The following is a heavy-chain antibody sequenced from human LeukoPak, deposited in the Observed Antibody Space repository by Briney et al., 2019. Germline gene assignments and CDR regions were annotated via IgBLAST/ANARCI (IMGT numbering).Heavy chain of an antibody. CDR3: ARNEGYSSAAGDY. CDR1: GLTASSNY. Sequence: GGSLRLSCAPSGLTASSNYMTWVRQAAGKGLEWVSVIYRGGATYYADSVKGRLTISRHNSKNTLYLQMNSLRAEDTAVYYCARNEGYSSAAGDYWGQGTLVTVSS. J-gene: IGHJ4*02. CDR2: IYRGGAT. V-gene: IGHV3-53*01. D-gene: IGHD5-18*01.